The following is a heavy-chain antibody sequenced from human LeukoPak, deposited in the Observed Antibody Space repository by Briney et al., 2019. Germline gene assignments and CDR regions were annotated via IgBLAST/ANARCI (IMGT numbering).Heavy chain of an antibody. D-gene: IGHD5-12*01. CDR1: GGSISSSSYY. V-gene: IGHV4-39*01. Sequence: PPETLSLTCTVSGGSISSSSYYWGWIRQPPGKGLEWIGSIYYSGSTYYNPSLKSRVTISVDTSKNQFSLKLSSVTAADTAVYYCARYKVAYFDYWGQGTLVTVSS. CDR3: ARYKVAYFDY. CDR2: IYYSGST. J-gene: IGHJ4*02.